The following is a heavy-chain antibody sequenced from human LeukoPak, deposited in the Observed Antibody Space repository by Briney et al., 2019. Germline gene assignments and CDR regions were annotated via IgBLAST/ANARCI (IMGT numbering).Heavy chain of an antibody. CDR3: ARSFWSYYYMDV. D-gene: IGHD2-8*02. J-gene: IGHJ6*03. Sequence: PSETLSLTCTVSGGSISSYYWSWIRQPPGKGLEWIGYIYYSGSTNYNPSLKSRVTISVDTSKNQFSLKLSSVTAADTAVYYCARSFWSYYYMDVWGKGTTVTASS. CDR2: IYYSGST. V-gene: IGHV4-59*01. CDR1: GGSISSYY.